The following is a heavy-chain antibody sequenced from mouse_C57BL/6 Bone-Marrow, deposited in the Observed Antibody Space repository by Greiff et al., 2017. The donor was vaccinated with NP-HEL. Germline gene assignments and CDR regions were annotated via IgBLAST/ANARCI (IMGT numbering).Heavy chain of an antibody. Sequence: QVQLQQPGAELVKPGASVKLSCKASGYTFTSYWMQWVKQRPGQGLEWIGEIDPSDSYTNYNQKFKGKATLTVDTSSSTAYMQLSSLTSEDSAVYYCARYLLPDDWGQGTTLTVSS. CDR3: ARYLLPDD. D-gene: IGHD2-10*01. CDR2: IDPSDSYT. V-gene: IGHV1-50*01. J-gene: IGHJ2*01. CDR1: GYTFTSYW.